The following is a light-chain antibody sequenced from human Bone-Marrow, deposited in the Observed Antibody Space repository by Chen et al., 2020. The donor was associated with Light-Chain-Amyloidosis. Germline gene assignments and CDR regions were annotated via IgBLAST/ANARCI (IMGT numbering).Light chain of an antibody. CDR2: RDT. CDR3: QSADSSGTYEVI. CDR1: DLPTKY. Sequence: SSELPQPPSVSVSPGQTARLTCSGDDLPTKYAYWYQQKPGQAPVVVIHRDTERPSGISERFSGSSSGTTATLTISGVQAEDEADYHCQSADSSGTYEVIFGGGTKLTVL. V-gene: IGLV3-25*03. J-gene: IGLJ2*01.